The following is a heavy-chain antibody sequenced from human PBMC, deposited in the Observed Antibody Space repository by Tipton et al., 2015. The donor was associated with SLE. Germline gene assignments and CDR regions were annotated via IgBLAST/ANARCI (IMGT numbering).Heavy chain of an antibody. CDR3: ARTGGYSDAFDI. D-gene: IGHD4-23*01. Sequence: GSLRLSCAASGFTFSSYSMNWVRQAPGKGLEWVSYISSSSSTIYYADSVKGRFTSSRDNAKNSLYLQMNSLTTADTALYYCARTGGYSDAFDIWGQGTMVTVSS. J-gene: IGHJ3*02. CDR1: GFTFSSYS. V-gene: IGHV3-48*01. CDR2: ISSSSSTI.